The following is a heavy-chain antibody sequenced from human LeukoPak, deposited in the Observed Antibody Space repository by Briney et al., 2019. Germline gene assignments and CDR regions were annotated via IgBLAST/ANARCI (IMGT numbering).Heavy chain of an antibody. CDR3: ARDRNPYYDFWSGYFFDP. CDR2: IIPIFGTA. Sequence: SVKVSCKASGGTFSSYAISWVRQAPGQGLEWMGGIIPIFGTANYAQKFQGRVTITTDESTSTAYMELSSLRSEDTAVYHCARDRNPYYDFWSGYFFDPWGQGTLVTVSS. J-gene: IGHJ5*02. V-gene: IGHV1-69*05. CDR1: GGTFSSYA. D-gene: IGHD3-3*01.